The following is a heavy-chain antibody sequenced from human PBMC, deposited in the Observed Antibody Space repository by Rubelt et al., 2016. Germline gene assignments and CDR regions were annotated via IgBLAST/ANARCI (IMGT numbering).Heavy chain of an antibody. CDR3: ARDAATSGHGSHFDS. D-gene: IGHD6-25*01. CDR2: IQSDGSKE. V-gene: IGHV3-33*01. CDR1: GFTFSHYG. J-gene: IGHJ4*02. Sequence: QVHLAESGGGVVRPGRSLRLSCAASGFTFSHYGMHWVRQAPGKGLEGVAGIQSDGSKEYYMDSVKGRCTVSRDNFQNTLYLQRDSLRAEESAGFYCARDAATSGHGSHFDSWGQGTLVTVSS.